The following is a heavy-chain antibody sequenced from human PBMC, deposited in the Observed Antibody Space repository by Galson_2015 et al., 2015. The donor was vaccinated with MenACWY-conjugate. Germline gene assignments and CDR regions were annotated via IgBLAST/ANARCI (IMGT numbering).Heavy chain of an antibody. CDR2: ISTYNDNT. Sequence: SVKVSCKASGYTFTNHHISWLRQAPGQGLERLGWISTYNDNTNYAQKVQGRVTMTKDTSTSTAYMELKSLRSDDTAVYYCARYDSSGYLFDFWGQGTLVTVSS. V-gene: IGHV1-18*04. CDR3: ARYDSSGYLFDF. D-gene: IGHD3-22*01. J-gene: IGHJ5*01. CDR1: GYTFTNHH.